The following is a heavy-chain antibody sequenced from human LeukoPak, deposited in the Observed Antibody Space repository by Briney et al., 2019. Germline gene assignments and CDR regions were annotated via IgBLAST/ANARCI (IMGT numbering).Heavy chain of an antibody. V-gene: IGHV3-64*01. CDR3: ARARQLWSSSLYYYYYGMDV. CDR2: ISSNGGST. J-gene: IGHJ6*02. CDR1: GFTFSSYA. Sequence: GGSLRLSCAASGFTFSSYAMHWVRQAPGKGLEYVSAISSNGGSTYYANSVKGRFTISRDNSKNTLYLQMGSLRAEDMAVYYCARARQLWSSSLYYYYYGMDVWGQGTTVTVSS. D-gene: IGHD5-18*01.